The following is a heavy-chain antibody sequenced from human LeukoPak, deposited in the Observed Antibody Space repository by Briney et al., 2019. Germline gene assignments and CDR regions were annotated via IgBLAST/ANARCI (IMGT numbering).Heavy chain of an antibody. D-gene: IGHD1-1*01. Sequence: PSETLSLTCTVSGGSVSSGSYYWSWIRQPPGKGLEWIGYIYYSGSTNYNPSLKSRVTISVDTSKNQFSLELSSVTAADTAVYYCARDWDWNDDYYYYGMDVWGKGTTVTVSS. V-gene: IGHV4-61*01. CDR1: GGSVSSGSYY. CDR2: IYYSGST. CDR3: ARDWDWNDDYYYYGMDV. J-gene: IGHJ6*04.